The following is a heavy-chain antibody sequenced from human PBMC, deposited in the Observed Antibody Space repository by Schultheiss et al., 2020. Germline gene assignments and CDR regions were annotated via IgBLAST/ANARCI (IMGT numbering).Heavy chain of an antibody. V-gene: IGHV3-11*01. CDR3: ARAPDKYYYGDY. D-gene: IGHD1-14*01. CDR1: GFTFSSYA. CDR2: ISSSGSPV. J-gene: IGHJ4*02. Sequence: GGSLRLSCAASGFTFSSYAMSWIRQAPGKGLEWLSYISSSGSPVYYADSVKGRFTVSRDNTKNSLYLQLNSLRVEDTAVYYCARAPDKYYYGDYWGQGTLVTVSS.